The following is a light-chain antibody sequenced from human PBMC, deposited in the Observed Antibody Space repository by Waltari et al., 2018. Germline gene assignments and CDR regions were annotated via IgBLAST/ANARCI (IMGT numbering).Light chain of an antibody. CDR2: GAS. V-gene: IGKV3-20*01. Sequence: IVLTHSPGTLSLSQGERATLSCRASQSVSGSYLAWYQQKPGQAPRLLIYGASSRATGIPDRFGGSGSGTDFTLTISRLEPEDFAVYYCQQYGSSPLTFGGGTKVEIK. J-gene: IGKJ4*01. CDR3: QQYGSSPLT. CDR1: QSVSGSY.